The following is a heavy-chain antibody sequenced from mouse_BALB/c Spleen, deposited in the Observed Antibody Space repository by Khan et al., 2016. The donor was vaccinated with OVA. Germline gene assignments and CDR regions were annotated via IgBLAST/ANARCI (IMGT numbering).Heavy chain of an antibody. J-gene: IGHJ2*01. CDR1: GYTFTDYA. Sequence: QMQLEESGPELVRPGVSVKISCKGSGYTFTDYAMHWVKQSHVKSLEWIGLISTYSGNTNYNQKFKGKATMTVDKSSSTAYMELARLTSEDSAIYYWARPAYDGYYDYWGQGTTLTVSS. CDR3: ARPAYDGYYDY. CDR2: ISTYSGNT. D-gene: IGHD2-3*01. V-gene: IGHV1S137*01.